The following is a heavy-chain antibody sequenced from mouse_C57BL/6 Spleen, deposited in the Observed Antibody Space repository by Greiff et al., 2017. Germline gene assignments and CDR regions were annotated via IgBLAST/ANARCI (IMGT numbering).Heavy chain of an antibody. Sequence: VQLQQPGAELVKPGASVKLSCKASGYTFTSYWMHWVKQRPGQGLEWIGMIHPNSGSTNYNEKFKSKATLTVDKSSSTAYMQLSSLTSEDSAVYYCARSAYYGSSPYFDYWGQGTTLTVSS. V-gene: IGHV1-64*01. CDR1: GYTFTSYW. CDR3: ARSAYYGSSPYFDY. D-gene: IGHD1-1*01. CDR2: IHPNSGST. J-gene: IGHJ2*01.